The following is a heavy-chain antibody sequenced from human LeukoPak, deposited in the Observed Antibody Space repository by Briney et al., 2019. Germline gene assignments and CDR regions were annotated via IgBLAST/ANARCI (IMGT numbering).Heavy chain of an antibody. D-gene: IGHD3-22*01. V-gene: IGHV1-18*01. Sequence: ASVKVSCKASGYTFTSYGISWVRQAPGQGLEWMGWISAYNGNTNYAQKLQGRVTMTTDTSTSTAYMELRSLRSDDTAVYNCARGPPYYYDSSGYLYYWGQGTLVTVSS. CDR2: ISAYNGNT. J-gene: IGHJ4*02. CDR1: GYTFTSYG. CDR3: ARGPPYYYDSSGYLYY.